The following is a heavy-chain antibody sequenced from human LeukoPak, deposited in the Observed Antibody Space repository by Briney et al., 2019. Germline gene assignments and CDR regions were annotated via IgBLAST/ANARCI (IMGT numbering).Heavy chain of an antibody. J-gene: IGHJ4*02. D-gene: IGHD4-23*01. CDR2: ISYDGSNK. V-gene: IGHV3-30-3*01. Sequence: GGSLRLSCAASGFTFSTYAMHWVRQAPGKGLEWVAVISYDGSNKYYADSVKGRFTISRDNSKNTLYLQMNSLRAEDTAVYYCARVGTVVHFDYWGQGTQVTVSS. CDR3: ARVGTVVHFDY. CDR1: GFTFSTYA.